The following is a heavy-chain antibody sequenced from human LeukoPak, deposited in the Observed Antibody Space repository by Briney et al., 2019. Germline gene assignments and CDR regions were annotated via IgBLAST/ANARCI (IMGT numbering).Heavy chain of an antibody. V-gene: IGHV3-30*04. CDR1: GFTFSSYA. D-gene: IGHD3-3*02. CDR3: ARDIAFDGTRPPDY. J-gene: IGHJ4*02. CDR2: ISHDGSNK. Sequence: SGGSLRLSCAASGFTFSSYAMHWVRQAPGKGLEWLAVISHDGSNKYYADSVKGRFTISRDNSKNTLYLQMNSLRADDTAVYYCARDIAFDGTRPPDYWGQRTLVTVSS.